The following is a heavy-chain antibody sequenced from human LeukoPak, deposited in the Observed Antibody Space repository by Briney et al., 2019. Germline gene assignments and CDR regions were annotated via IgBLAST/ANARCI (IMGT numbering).Heavy chain of an antibody. J-gene: IGHJ5*02. CDR2: ISSSSDYI. D-gene: IGHD1-7*01. Sequence: GGSLRLSCAVSGFTFSNYNMNWVRQAPGKGLEWVSSISSSSDYIYYADSVKGRFTISRDNAKNSLYLQMNSLRAEDTAVYCCAKDNWNYGGDPWGQGTLVTVSS. V-gene: IGHV3-21*04. CDR1: GFTFSNYN. CDR3: AKDNWNYGGDP.